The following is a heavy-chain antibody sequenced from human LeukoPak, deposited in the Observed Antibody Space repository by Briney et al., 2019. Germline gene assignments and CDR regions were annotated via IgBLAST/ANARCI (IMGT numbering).Heavy chain of an antibody. J-gene: IGHJ4*02. D-gene: IGHD4-17*01. CDR1: GFTFSSYW. CDR2: IKQDGSEK. CDR3: ARITVTTGYYFDY. Sequence: PGWSLRLSCAGSGFTFSSYWMSWVRQAPGKGLEWVANIKQDGSEKYYVDSVKGRFTISRDNAKNSLYLQMNSLRAEDTAVYYCARITVTTGYYFDYWGQGTLVTVSS. V-gene: IGHV3-7*01.